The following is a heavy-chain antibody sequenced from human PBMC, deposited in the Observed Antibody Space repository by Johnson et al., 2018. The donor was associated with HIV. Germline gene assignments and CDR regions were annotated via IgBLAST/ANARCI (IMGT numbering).Heavy chain of an antibody. J-gene: IGHJ3*02. V-gene: IGHV3-13*01. CDR3: AREVAGGAFDI. CDR2: IGTAGDT. CDR1: GFTFSSYD. D-gene: IGHD2-15*01. Sequence: VQLVESGGGLVQPGGSLRLSCAASGFTFSSYDMHWVRQATGKGLAWVSAIGTAGDTYYPGSVKGRFTISRENAKNSLYLQMNSLRAGDTAVYYCAREVAGGAFDIWGQGTMVTVSS.